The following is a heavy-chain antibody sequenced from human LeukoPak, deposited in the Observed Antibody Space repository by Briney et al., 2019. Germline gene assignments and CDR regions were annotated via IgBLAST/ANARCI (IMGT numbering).Heavy chain of an antibody. V-gene: IGHV4-34*01. CDR1: LGSHRLYY. D-gene: IGHD3-22*01. J-gene: IGHJ6*03. Sequence: PSETLSLTCAVYLGSHRLYYWSWIRQPPGKGLEWIGEINHSGSTNYNSSLKSRVTISVDTSKNQFSQKLSSVTAADTAESYCSIGRYYYESSGSPRDYYCMDVWGKGTTVTVSS. CDR3: SIGRYYYESSGSPRDYYCMDV. CDR2: INHSGST.